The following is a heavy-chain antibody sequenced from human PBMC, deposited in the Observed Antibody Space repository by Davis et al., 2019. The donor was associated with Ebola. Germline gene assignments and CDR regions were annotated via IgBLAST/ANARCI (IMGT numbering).Heavy chain of an antibody. CDR1: GFTFSSYS. J-gene: IGHJ4*02. Sequence: GESLKISCAASGFTFSSYSMNWVRQAPGKGLEWVSSISSSSSYIYYADSVKGRFTISRDNAKNSLYLQMNSLRAEDTAVYYCARDGNIVATIPYPDYWGQGTLVTVSS. CDR3: ARDGNIVATIPYPDY. V-gene: IGHV3-21*01. CDR2: ISSSSSYI. D-gene: IGHD5-12*01.